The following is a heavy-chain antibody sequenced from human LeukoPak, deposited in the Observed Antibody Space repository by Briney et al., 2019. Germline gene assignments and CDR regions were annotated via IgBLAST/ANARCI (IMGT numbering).Heavy chain of an antibody. D-gene: IGHD3-3*01. CDR1: GFTFSSYG. Sequence: PGRSLRLSCAASGFTFSSYGMHWVRQAPGKGLEWVAVIWYDGSNKYYADSVKGRSTISRDNSKNTLYLQMNSLRAEDTAVYYCARERFEPPDLNTYYYYYYMDVWGKGTTVTVSS. CDR3: ARERFEPPDLNTYYYYYYMDV. J-gene: IGHJ6*03. V-gene: IGHV3-33*01. CDR2: IWYDGSNK.